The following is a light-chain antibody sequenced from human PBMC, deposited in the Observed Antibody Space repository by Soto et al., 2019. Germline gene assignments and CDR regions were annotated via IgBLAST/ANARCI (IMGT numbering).Light chain of an antibody. J-gene: IGLJ1*01. V-gene: IGLV2-23*01. CDR3: CSYAGSSTYYV. CDR1: SSDVGSYNL. CDR2: EGS. Sequence: QSALTQPASVSGSPGQSITISCTGTSSDVGSYNLVSWYQQHPGKAPKLMIYEGSKWPSGISNRFSASKSGNTASLTISGLQAEDEGDYYCCSYAGSSTYYVFGTGTKLTVL.